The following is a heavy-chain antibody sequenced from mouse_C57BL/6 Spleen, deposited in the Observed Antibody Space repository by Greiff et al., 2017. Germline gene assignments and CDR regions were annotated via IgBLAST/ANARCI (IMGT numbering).Heavy chain of an antibody. CDR3: AKAGDYYDSSPSSYAMDY. V-gene: IGHV5-17*01. D-gene: IGHD1-1*01. CDR2: ISSGSSTI. Sequence: EVQGVESGGGLVKPGGSLKLSCAASGFTFSDYGMHWVRQAPEKGLEWVAYISSGSSTIYYADTVKGRFTISRDNAKNTLFLQMTSRRSEDTAMYYCAKAGDYYDSSPSSYAMDYWGQGTSVTVSS. J-gene: IGHJ4*01. CDR1: GFTFSDYG.